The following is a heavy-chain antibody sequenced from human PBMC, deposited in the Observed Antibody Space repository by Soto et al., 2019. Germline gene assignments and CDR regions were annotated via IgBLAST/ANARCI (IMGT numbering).Heavy chain of an antibody. CDR1: GFTFSSYG. Sequence: GGSLRLSCAASGFTFSSYGMHWVRQAPGKGLEWVAVISYDGSNKYYADSVKGRFTISRDNSKNTLYLQMNSLRAEDTAVYYCAKVRHSGYDWTFDYWGQGTLVTVSS. V-gene: IGHV3-30*18. D-gene: IGHD5-12*01. CDR2: ISYDGSNK. J-gene: IGHJ4*02. CDR3: AKVRHSGYDWTFDY.